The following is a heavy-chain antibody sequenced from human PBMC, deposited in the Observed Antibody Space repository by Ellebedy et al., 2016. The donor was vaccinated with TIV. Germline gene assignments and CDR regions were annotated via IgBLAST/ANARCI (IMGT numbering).Heavy chain of an antibody. CDR2: ISGSGGSM. D-gene: IGHD4-17*01. V-gene: IGHV3-23*01. CDR3: AKEMDDSGDHEWDY. J-gene: IGHJ4*02. CDR1: GFTFRSYA. Sequence: PGGSLRLSCAASGFTFRSYAMSWVRQAPGKGLEWVSSISGSGGSMSYADSVKGRFAMSRDNSKNTMYMQMSSLRAEDTALYYCAKEMDDSGDHEWDYWGRGTLVTVSS.